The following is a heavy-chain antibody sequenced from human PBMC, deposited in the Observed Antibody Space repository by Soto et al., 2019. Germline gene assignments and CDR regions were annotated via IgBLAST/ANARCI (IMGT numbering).Heavy chain of an antibody. D-gene: IGHD3-9*01. J-gene: IGHJ4*02. Sequence: GEALRLSCAASGFSFSTYAMGWVRQAPGKGLEWVSVLSNSGGERYYADSVKGRFTISRDNSENTLYLHMNNLRPEDTAVYYCARTFDTITYYFDYWGQGTALTVSS. CDR3: ARTFDTITYYFDY. V-gene: IGHV3-23*01. CDR1: GFSFSTYA. CDR2: LSNSGGER.